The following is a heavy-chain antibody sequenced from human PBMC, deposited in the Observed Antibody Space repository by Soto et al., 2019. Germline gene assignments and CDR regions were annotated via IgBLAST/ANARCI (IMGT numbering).Heavy chain of an antibody. CDR2: IDYNGVT. CDR1: GASISSRDYY. J-gene: IGHJ4*02. D-gene: IGHD2-8*01. Sequence: PSETLSLTCTVSGASISSRDYYWGWIRQTPGKGLEWIGNIDYNGVTYYNPSLKSRVTVSKDTPKNQFSLKVASVTAADTAIYYCGRVMIGTSRHTDSDYWGQGTQVTVSS. CDR3: GRVMIGTSRHTDSDY. V-gene: IGHV4-39*01.